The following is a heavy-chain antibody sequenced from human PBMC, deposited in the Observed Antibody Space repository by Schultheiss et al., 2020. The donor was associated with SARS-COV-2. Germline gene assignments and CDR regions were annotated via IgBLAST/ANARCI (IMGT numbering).Heavy chain of an antibody. V-gene: IGHV4-59*08. J-gene: IGHJ3*02. Sequence: SQTLSLTCPVSGGSISSYYWSWIRQPPGKGLEWIGYIYYSGSTNYNPSLKSRVTISVDTSKNQFSLKLSSVTAADTAVYYCARHPRLWLDDAFDIWGQGTMVTVSS. CDR2: IYYSGST. CDR1: GGSISSYY. D-gene: IGHD6-19*01. CDR3: ARHPRLWLDDAFDI.